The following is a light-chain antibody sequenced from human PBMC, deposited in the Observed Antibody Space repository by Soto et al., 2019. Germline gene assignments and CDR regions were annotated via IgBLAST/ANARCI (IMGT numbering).Light chain of an antibody. CDR2: DAS. CDR1: QDIGTY. CDR3: QQFYNYPRT. J-gene: IGKJ1*01. V-gene: IGKV1-8*01. Sequence: AIRMTQSPSSFSASTGDRVSITCRATQDIGTYLAWYQQIPGKAPKLLIYDASTLQTGVPSRFSGSGSGTDFTLTISYRQSEDFGTYYCQQFYNYPRTFGQGTKVDIK.